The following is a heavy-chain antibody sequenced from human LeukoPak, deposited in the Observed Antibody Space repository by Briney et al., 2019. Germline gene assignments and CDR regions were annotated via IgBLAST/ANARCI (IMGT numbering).Heavy chain of an antibody. V-gene: IGHV2-5*02. CDR1: GFSLSTRGGG. Sequence: SGPTLLKPTRTLTLTCTFPGFSLSTRGGGVGWIRQPPEKALEWLALIYWDDDKRYSPSLKSRLTITKDTSKNQVVLTMTNMDPVDTATYYCAHLKLGYDYWGQGTLVTVSS. D-gene: IGHD7-27*01. CDR2: IYWDDDK. J-gene: IGHJ4*02. CDR3: AHLKLGYDY.